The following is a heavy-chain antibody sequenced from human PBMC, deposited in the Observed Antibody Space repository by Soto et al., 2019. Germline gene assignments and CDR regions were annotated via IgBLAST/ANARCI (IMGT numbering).Heavy chain of an antibody. CDR1: GASINSGGYS. CDR3: ATEAAPGSVMDV. D-gene: IGHD6-13*01. V-gene: IGHV4-31*03. Sequence: QVQLQESGPGLVKPSQTLSLTCTVSGASINSGGYSWNWIRQHPGKGLEWIGYIYYSGSTYYNPSLKIRITISVDTSKNQFSLKLSSVTAAYTAVYYCATEAAPGSVMDVWGQGTTVTVSS. J-gene: IGHJ6*02. CDR2: IYYSGST.